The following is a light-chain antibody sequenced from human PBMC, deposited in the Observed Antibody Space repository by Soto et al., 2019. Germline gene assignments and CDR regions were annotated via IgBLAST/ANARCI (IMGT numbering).Light chain of an antibody. V-gene: IGKV3-20*01. CDR3: QQYGSLVT. Sequence: DIVLTQSPGTLSLSPGERATLSCRASQSVSSSYLAWYQQKPGRAPRLLIDGASSRATGIPDRFSGSGSGTDFTLTISRLEPEDLAVYYCQQYGSLVTFGQGTKVDIK. J-gene: IGKJ1*01. CDR1: QSVSSSY. CDR2: GAS.